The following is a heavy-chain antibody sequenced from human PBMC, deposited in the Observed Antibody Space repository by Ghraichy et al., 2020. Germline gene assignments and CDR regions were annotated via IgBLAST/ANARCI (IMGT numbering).Heavy chain of an antibody. J-gene: IGHJ3*02. CDR1: GGSFSGYY. D-gene: IGHD1-26*01. CDR3: ARRPEGATFLKYTVDI. CDR2: INHSGST. Sequence: SETLSLTCAVYGGSFSGYYWSWIRQPPGKGLEWIGEINHSGSTKYNPSLKSRVTIAVDTSKNQFSLKLRSVTAADTAVYYCARRPEGATFLKYTVDIWGQGTMVTVSS. V-gene: IGHV4-34*01.